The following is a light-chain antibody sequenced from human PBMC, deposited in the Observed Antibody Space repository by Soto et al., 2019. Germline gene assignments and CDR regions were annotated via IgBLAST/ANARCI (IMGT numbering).Light chain of an antibody. J-gene: IGLJ1*01. Sequence: QSALTQPASVSGSPGQSITISCTGTSSDIGSCNYVSWNQQHPGKAPKLIIYEVSDRPSGVSNRFSGSKSGNTASLTISGLQAEDEADYYCSSYTSSSTYVFGTGTKVTVL. CDR2: EVS. V-gene: IGLV2-14*01. CDR3: SSYTSSSTYV. CDR1: SSDIGSCNY.